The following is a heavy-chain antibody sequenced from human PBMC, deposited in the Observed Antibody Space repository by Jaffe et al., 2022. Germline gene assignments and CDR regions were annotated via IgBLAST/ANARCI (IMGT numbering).Heavy chain of an antibody. D-gene: IGHD2-2*01. J-gene: IGHJ3*02. V-gene: IGHV1-3*01. CDR1: GYTFTSYA. Sequence: QVQLVQSGAEVKKPGASVKVSCKASGYTFTSYAMHWVRQAPGQRLEWMGWINAGNGNTKYSQKFQGRVTITRDTSASTAYMELSSLRSEDTAVYYCARDCSRGTSCYAAFDIWGQGTMVTVSS. CDR2: INAGNGNT. CDR3: ARDCSRGTSCYAAFDI.